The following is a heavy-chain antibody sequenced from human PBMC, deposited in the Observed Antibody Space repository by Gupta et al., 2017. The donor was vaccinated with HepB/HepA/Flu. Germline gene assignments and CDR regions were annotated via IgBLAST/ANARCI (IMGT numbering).Heavy chain of an antibody. CDR1: GDSISPYY. Sequence: QVQLQESGPRLVKPSETLSLTCIVSGDSISPYYWSWIRQPPGKGLEWLAYISYRGTTGYSPSLKSRLTISVDTSKNAISLRLSSVTAADTAVYFCVKSPGISTWFDPWGQGTLVTVSS. V-gene: IGHV4-59*01. CDR2: ISYRGTT. CDR3: VKSPGISTWFDP. J-gene: IGHJ5*02. D-gene: IGHD1-1*01.